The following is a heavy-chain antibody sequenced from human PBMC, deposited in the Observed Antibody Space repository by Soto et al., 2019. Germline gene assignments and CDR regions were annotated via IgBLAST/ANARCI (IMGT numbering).Heavy chain of an antibody. J-gene: IGHJ6*02. CDR1: GFTFSSYG. Sequence: PGGSLRLSCAASGFTFSSYGMHWVRQAPGKGPEWVAVIWYDGSNKYYADSVKGRFTISRDNSKNTLYLQMNSLRAEDTAVYYCAREFRDGRTYCSGGSCYPEGTYYYYGMDVWGQGTTVTVSS. CDR2: IWYDGSNK. CDR3: AREFRDGRTYCSGGSCYPEGTYYYYGMDV. D-gene: IGHD2-15*01. V-gene: IGHV3-33*01.